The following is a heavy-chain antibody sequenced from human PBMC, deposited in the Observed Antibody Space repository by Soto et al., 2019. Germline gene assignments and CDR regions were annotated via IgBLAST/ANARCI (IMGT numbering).Heavy chain of an antibody. CDR2: IYYSGSI. V-gene: IGHV4-59*01. CDR3: ARAPETPPIVRVVVPYFFDS. J-gene: IGHJ4*02. D-gene: IGHD3-16*02. CDR1: GGSISSYY. Sequence: PSETLSLTCTVSGGSISSYYWSWIRQPPGKGLEWIGYIYYSGSIYYNPSLKSRVTISVDTSKNQFSLNVSSVTAADTAVYYCARAPETPPIVRVVVPYFFDSWGQGTLVTVSS.